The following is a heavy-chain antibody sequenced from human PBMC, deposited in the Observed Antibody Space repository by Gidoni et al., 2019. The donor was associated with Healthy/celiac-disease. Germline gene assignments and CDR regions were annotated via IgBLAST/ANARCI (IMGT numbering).Heavy chain of an antibody. CDR1: GFTFGSYA. CDR3: AKDRGIVGADAFDI. D-gene: IGHD1-26*01. V-gene: IGHV3-23*01. CDR2: IRGSGGST. J-gene: IGHJ3*02. Sequence: EVQLLESGGGLVQPGGSLRLSCAASGFTFGSYAMSWVRQAPGKGLEGVSAIRGSGGSTYYADSLKGRFTISRDNSKNTLYLQMNSLRAEDTAVYYCAKDRGIVGADAFDIWGQGTMVTVSS.